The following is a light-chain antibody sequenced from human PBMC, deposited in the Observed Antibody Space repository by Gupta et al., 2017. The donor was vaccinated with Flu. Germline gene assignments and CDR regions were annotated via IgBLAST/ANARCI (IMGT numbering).Light chain of an antibody. CDR1: QSIGSS. V-gene: IGKV6D-21*02. Sequence: EIVLTQSPDFQSVTPKEKVTITCRASQSIGSSLHWYQQKPDQSPKLLIKYASQSISGVPSTFSGSGSGRDFTLTIISLVAQDAAASYCQQRCGLANTFGQGTRLEIK. J-gene: IGKJ5*01. CDR2: YAS. CDR3: QQRCGLANT.